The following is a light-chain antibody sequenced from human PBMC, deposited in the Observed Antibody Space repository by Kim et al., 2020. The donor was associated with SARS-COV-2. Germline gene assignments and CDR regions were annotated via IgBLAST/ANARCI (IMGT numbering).Light chain of an antibody. CDR1: SSDVGGYNY. V-gene: IGLV2-14*03. Sequence: QSALTQPASVSGSPGQSITVSCTGTSSDVGGYNYVSWYQQHPGKAPKLMIYDVIKRPSGVSNRFSGSKSGNTASLTISGLQAEDEGDYYCSSYTSSSTPLFGGGTKVTVL. CDR2: DVI. J-gene: IGLJ2*01. CDR3: SSYTSSSTPL.